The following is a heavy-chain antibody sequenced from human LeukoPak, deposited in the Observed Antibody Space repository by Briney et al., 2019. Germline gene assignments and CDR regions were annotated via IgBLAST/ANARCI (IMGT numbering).Heavy chain of an antibody. CDR2: ISAYNGNT. V-gene: IGHV1-18*01. D-gene: IGHD5-18*01. CDR1: GYTFTSYG. Sequence: ASVKVSCKASGYTFTSYGISWVRQAPGQGLEWMGWISAYNGNTNYAQKLQGRVTMTTDTSTSTAYMELSRLRSDDTAVYYCARLGGYSYGLDKGEDDAFDIWGQGTMVTVSS. CDR3: ARLGGYSYGLDKGEDDAFDI. J-gene: IGHJ3*02.